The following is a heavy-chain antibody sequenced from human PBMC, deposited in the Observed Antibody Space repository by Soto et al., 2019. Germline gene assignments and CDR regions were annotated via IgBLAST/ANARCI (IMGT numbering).Heavy chain of an antibody. J-gene: IGHJ6*02. V-gene: IGHV4-59*01. CDR3: ARYYYYYYGMDV. CDR2: IYYSGST. CDR1: GGSISSYY. Sequence: SETLSLTCTVSGGSISSYYWSWIRQPPGKGLEWIGYIYYSGSTNYNPSLKSRVTISVDTSKNQFSLKLSSVTAADTAVYYCARYYYYYYGMDVWGQGTTVTVSS.